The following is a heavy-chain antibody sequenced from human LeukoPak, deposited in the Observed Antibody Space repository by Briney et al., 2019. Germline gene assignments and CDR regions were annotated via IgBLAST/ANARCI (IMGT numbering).Heavy chain of an antibody. Sequence: EASETLSLTCTVSGGSISSYYWSWIRQPPGKGLEWIGYIYYSGITSYNPSLRSRVTISVDMSKKQFSLKLSSVTAADTAVYYCARGTPPNYDFWSGQYYFDYWGQGTLVTVSS. J-gene: IGHJ4*02. CDR1: GGSISSYY. CDR3: ARGTPPNYDFWSGQYYFDY. D-gene: IGHD3-3*01. CDR2: IYYSGIT. V-gene: IGHV4-59*01.